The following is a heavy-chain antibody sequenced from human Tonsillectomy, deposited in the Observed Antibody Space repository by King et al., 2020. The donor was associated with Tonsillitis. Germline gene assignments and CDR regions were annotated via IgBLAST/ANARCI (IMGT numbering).Heavy chain of an antibody. D-gene: IGHD3-16*01. CDR3: ARDLRGEDY. V-gene: IGHV3-21*01. Sequence: VQLVESGGGLVKPGGSLRLSCAASGFVLSDYSMNWVRQAPGKGLEWVATLSSDDNYIYYADSVKGRFTISRDNAKNSLYLEMHSLRAEDSAVYYCARDLRGEDYWGQGTLVTVSS. CDR2: LSSDDNYI. CDR1: GFVLSDYS. J-gene: IGHJ4*02.